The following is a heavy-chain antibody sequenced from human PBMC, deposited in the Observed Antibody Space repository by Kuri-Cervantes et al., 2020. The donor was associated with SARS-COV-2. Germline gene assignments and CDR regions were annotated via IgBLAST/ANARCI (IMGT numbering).Heavy chain of an antibody. J-gene: IGHJ4*02. V-gene: IGHV3-7*05. CDR3: ARDYHDFWSGYYPFEY. CDR1: GFTLSNYW. Sequence: GESLKISCAASGFTLSNYWMSWVRQAPGKGLEWVANIKQDGSERYYVDSVKGRFTISRDNAKNSPYLQMNSLRAEDSAVYYCARDYHDFWSGYYPFEYWGQGTLVTVSS. CDR2: IKQDGSER. D-gene: IGHD3-3*01.